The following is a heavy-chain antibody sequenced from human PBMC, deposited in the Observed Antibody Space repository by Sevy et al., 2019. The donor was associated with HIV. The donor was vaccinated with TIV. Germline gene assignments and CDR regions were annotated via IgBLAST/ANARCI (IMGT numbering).Heavy chain of an antibody. CDR3: AKDLEQQLGPDY. CDR1: GFTFSRYD. V-gene: IGHV3-23*01. CDR2: ISPTGGTT. J-gene: IGHJ4*02. Sequence: GGSLRLSCAASGFTFSRYDMSWVRQAPGKGLEWVSGISPTGGTTHYAESVKGRFIISRDNSKKTLFLQMNSLRAEDKALYYCAKDLEQQLGPDYWGQGTQVTVSS. D-gene: IGHD6-13*01.